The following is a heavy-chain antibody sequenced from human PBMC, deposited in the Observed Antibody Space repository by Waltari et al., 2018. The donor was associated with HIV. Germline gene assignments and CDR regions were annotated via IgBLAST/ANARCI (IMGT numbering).Heavy chain of an antibody. CDR1: GFTFSSYA. CDR2: ISGSGGST. Sequence: EVQLVESGGGLVQPGGSLRLSCAASGFTFSSYAMSWVRQAPGKGLEWVPAISGSGGSTYYADSVKGRFTISRDNSKNTLYLQMNSLRAEDTAVYYCAKSSRGPQAGPAAYYYYYYGMDVWGQGTTVTVSS. V-gene: IGHV3-23*04. CDR3: AKSSRGPQAGPAAYYYYYYGMDV. J-gene: IGHJ6*02. D-gene: IGHD3-16*01.